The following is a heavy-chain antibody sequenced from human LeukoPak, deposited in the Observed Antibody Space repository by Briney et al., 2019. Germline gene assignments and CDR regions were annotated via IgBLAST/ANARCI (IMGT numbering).Heavy chain of an antibody. CDR2: IYTSGST. J-gene: IGHJ4*02. CDR3: ASAPIAVVGKVFDY. Sequence: SETLSLTCTVSGGSISIYYWSWIRQPAGKGLEWIGRIYTSGSTNYNPSLKSRVTMSVDTSKNQFSLKLSSVTAADTAVYYCASAPIAVVGKVFDYWGQGTLVTVSS. CDR1: GGSISIYY. V-gene: IGHV4-4*07. D-gene: IGHD6-19*01.